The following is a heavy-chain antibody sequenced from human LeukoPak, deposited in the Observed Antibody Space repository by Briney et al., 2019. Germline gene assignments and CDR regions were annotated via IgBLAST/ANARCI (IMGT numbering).Heavy chain of an antibody. CDR2: ISGSGGST. V-gene: IGHV3-23*01. Sequence: PGGSLRLSCAASGFTFSSYAMSWVRQAPGKGLEWVSAISGSGGSTYYADSVKGRFTISRDNSKNTLYLQMNSLRAEDTAVYYCARRYCSSTSCLNLGPIDYWGQGTLVTVSS. J-gene: IGHJ4*02. CDR1: GFTFSSYA. CDR3: ARRYCSSTSCLNLGPIDY. D-gene: IGHD2-2*01.